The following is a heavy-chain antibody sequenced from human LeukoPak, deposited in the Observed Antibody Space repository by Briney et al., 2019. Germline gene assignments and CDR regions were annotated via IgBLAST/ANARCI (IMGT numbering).Heavy chain of an antibody. D-gene: IGHD3-9*01. V-gene: IGHV4-61*08. CDR3: AGTYYDILTGLAPFDY. J-gene: IGHJ4*02. CDR1: GGSISSGGYY. CDR2: IYYSGST. Sequence: SETLSLTCTVSGGSISSGGYYWSWIRQHPGKGLEWIGYIYYSGSTNYNPSLKSRVTISVDTSKNQFSLKLSSVTAADTAVYYCAGTYYDILTGLAPFDYWGQGTLVTVSS.